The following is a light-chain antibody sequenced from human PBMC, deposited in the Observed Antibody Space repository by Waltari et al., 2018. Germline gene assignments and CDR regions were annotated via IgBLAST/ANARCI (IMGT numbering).Light chain of an antibody. CDR1: QSVRNY. CDR2: DAS. V-gene: IGKV3-11*01. Sequence: EIVLTQSPATLSLSHGDRATLSCRASQSVRNYLAWYRQNPGQAPRLLIYDASERAPGIPARFSGSGSGTDFTLTISSLEPDDFAVYYCQHRHNWPPTFTFGQGTKLEVK. J-gene: IGKJ2*01. CDR3: QHRHNWPPTFT.